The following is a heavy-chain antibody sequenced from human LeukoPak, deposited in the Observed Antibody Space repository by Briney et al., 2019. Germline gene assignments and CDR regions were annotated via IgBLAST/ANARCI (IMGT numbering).Heavy chain of an antibody. J-gene: IGHJ4*02. D-gene: IGHD7-27*01. Sequence: SETLSLICSVSGGSIRSYYWSWIRQPPGKGLEWIGYIYYSGSTNYNPSLKSRVTISADTSQNQFSLKLSSVTAADTAVYYCASRKLGNDYWGQGTLVTVSS. V-gene: IGHV4-59*01. CDR3: ASRKLGNDY. CDR2: IYYSGST. CDR1: GGSIRSYY.